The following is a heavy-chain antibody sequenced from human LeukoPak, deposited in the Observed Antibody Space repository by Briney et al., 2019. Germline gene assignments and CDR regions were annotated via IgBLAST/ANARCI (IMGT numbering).Heavy chain of an antibody. Sequence: HPGGSLRLSCAASGFTFSSYAMHWVRQAPGKGLEWVAVISYDGSNKYYADSVKGRFTISRDNSKNTLYLRMNSLRAEDTAVYYCARDVRQLPFDYWGQGTLVTVSS. CDR1: GFTFSSYA. V-gene: IGHV3-30-3*01. D-gene: IGHD6-6*01. J-gene: IGHJ4*02. CDR2: ISYDGSNK. CDR3: ARDVRQLPFDY.